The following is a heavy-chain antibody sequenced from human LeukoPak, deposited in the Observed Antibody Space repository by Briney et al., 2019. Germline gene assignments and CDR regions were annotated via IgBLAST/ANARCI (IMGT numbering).Heavy chain of an antibody. CDR1: GGSISSSSYY. CDR3: ARWSDY. J-gene: IGHJ4*02. CDR2: IYYSGST. V-gene: IGHV4-39*01. D-gene: IGHD2-15*01. Sequence: SETLSLTCTVSGGSISSSSYYWGWIRQPPGKGLEWIGSIYYSGSTYYNPSLKRRVTISVDTSKNQFSLRLSSVTAADTAVYYCARWSDYWGQGTLVTVSS.